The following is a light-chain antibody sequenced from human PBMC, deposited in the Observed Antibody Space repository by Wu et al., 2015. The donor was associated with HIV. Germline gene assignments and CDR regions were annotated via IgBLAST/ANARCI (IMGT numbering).Light chain of an antibody. CDR1: QSISSY. CDR2: AAS. V-gene: IGKV1-39*01. J-gene: IGKJ1*01. CDR3: QQSYITPWT. Sequence: DIQMTQSPSSLSASVGDRVTITCRASQSISSYLNWYQQKPGKAPKLLIYAASSLQSGVPSRFSGSGSGTDFTLIISSLHPEDFATYYCQQSYITPWTFGQGTKVEIK.